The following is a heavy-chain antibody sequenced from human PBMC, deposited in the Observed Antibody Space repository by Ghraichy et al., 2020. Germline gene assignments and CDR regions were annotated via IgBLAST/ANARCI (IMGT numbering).Heavy chain of an antibody. CDR3: ASKIASGY. CDR1: GFTFDDYT. J-gene: IGHJ4*02. CDR2: ISGDGASP. D-gene: IGHD3-10*01. V-gene: IGHV3-43*02. Sequence: GGSLRLSCAASGFTFDDYTMHWVRQAPGKGLEWVYLISGDGASPYYADSVKGRFTISRDNSKNSLYLQMNSLTTEDTALYYCASKIASGYWGQGTLVTVSS.